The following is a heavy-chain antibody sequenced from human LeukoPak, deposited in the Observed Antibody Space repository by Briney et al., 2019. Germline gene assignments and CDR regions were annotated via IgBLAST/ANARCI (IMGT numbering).Heavy chain of an antibody. V-gene: IGHV3-64*01. CDR1: GFTFSSYW. D-gene: IGHD6-6*01. CDR3: ARVSSSFSFDY. CDR2: ISSNGGST. J-gene: IGHJ4*02. Sequence: PGGSLRLSCAASGFTFSSYWMHWVRQAPGKGLEYVSAISSNGGSTYYANSVKGRFTISRDNSKNTLYLQMGSLRAEDMAVYYCARVSSSFSFDYWGQGTLVTVSS.